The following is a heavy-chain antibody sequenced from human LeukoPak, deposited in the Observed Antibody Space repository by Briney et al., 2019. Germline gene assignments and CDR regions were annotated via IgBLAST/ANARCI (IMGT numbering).Heavy chain of an antibody. CDR2: IIPIFGTA. V-gene: IGHV1-69*13. D-gene: IGHD4-23*01. J-gene: IGHJ3*02. Sequence: ASVKVSCKASGGTFSSYAISWVRQAPGQGLEWMGGIIPIFGTANYAQKFQGRVTITADESTSTAYMELSSLRSEDTAVYYCARESDYGGNSVPAAFDIWGQGTMVTVSS. CDR3: ARESDYGGNSVPAAFDI. CDR1: GGTFSSYA.